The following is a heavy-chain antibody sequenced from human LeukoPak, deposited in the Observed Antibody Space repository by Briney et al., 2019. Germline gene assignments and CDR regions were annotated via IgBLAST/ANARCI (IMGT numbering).Heavy chain of an antibody. Sequence: GGSLRLSCAASGFTFSNAWMSWVRQAPGKGLEWVGRIKSKTDGGTTDYAAPVKGRFTISRDDSKNTLYLQMNSLKTEDTAVYYCTTDLEGDYYDSSGPNYIDYWGQGTLVTVSS. CDR2: IKSKTDGGTT. D-gene: IGHD3-22*01. CDR1: GFTFSNAW. V-gene: IGHV3-15*01. CDR3: TTDLEGDYYDSSGPNYIDY. J-gene: IGHJ4*02.